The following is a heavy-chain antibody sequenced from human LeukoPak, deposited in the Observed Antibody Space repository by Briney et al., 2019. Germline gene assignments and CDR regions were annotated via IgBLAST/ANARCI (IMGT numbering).Heavy chain of an antibody. Sequence: NSGGSLRLSCAASGFNFSIYSMNWVRQAPGKGLEWVSCISSSSSYICYADSVKGRFTISRDNAKNSLYLQMKSLRAEDTAVYYCARELRFVDYWGQGTLVTVSS. CDR1: GFNFSIYS. CDR3: ARELRFVDY. J-gene: IGHJ4*02. V-gene: IGHV3-21*01. CDR2: ISSSSSYI. D-gene: IGHD5-12*01.